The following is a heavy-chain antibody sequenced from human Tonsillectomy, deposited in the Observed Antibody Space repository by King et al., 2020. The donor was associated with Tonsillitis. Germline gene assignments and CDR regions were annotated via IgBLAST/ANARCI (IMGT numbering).Heavy chain of an antibody. D-gene: IGHD2-15*01. CDR3: ATRYCIGASCHFDY. V-gene: IGHV4-59*01. CDR1: GGFISSYY. Sequence: LQLQESGPGLVKPSETLSLTCTVSGGFISSYYWSWIRQPPGKGLEWVGYIYYSGSTNYNPSLKSRVTISVDTSKNQFSLKLSSVTAADTAVYYCATRYCIGASCHFDYWGQGTLVTVSS. CDR2: IYYSGST. J-gene: IGHJ4*02.